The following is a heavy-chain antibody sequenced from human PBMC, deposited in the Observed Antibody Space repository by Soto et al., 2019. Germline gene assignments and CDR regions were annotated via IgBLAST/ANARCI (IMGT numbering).Heavy chain of an antibody. V-gene: IGHV2-5*02. J-gene: IGHJ1*01. D-gene: IGHD6-13*01. Sequence: QITLKESGPTLVKPTQTLTLTCTFSGFSLSTSGVGVGWIRQPPGKALEWLALIYWDDDKRYSPSLRMRLTVTKDTSKHQVVLTMTNMDPVDTATYYCAHRRPAPGTWYFHHWGQGTLVTVSS. CDR1: GFSLSTSGVG. CDR3: AHRRPAPGTWYFHH. CDR2: IYWDDDK.